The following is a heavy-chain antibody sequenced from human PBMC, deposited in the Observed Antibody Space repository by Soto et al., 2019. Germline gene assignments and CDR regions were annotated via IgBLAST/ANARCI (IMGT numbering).Heavy chain of an antibody. CDR2: ISSSSSTI. CDR3: ARDLSSARGASSHPFDY. D-gene: IGHD1-26*01. Sequence: GGSLRLSCAASGFTFSSYSMNWVRQAPGKGLEWVSYISSSSSTIYYADSVKGRFTISRDNAKNSLYLQMNSLRAEDTAVYYCARDLSSARGASSHPFDYWGQGTLVTVSS. J-gene: IGHJ4*02. V-gene: IGHV3-48*01. CDR1: GFTFSSYS.